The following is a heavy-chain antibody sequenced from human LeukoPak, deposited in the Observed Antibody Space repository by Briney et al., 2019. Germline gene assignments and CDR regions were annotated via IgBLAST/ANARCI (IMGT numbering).Heavy chain of an antibody. CDR2: ISSSAHII. CDR1: GFTFSDYY. Sequence: GGSLRLSCVASGFTFSDYYMSWIRQAPGKGLEWVSYISSSAHIIYYADSVKGRFTISRDNAKNSLYLQMNSLRAEDTAVYYCCYLGSSEWGSAFDIWGQGTMVTVSS. J-gene: IGHJ3*02. V-gene: IGHV3-11*04. CDR3: CYLGSSEWGSAFDI. D-gene: IGHD6-6*01.